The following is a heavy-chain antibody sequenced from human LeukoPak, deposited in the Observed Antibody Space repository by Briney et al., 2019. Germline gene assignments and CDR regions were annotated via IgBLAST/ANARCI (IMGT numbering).Heavy chain of an antibody. CDR1: GFTFSSYS. Sequence: GGSLRLSCAASGFTFSSYSMNWVRQAPGKGLEWVSAISGSGGSTYYADSVKGRFTISRDNAKNSLYLQMNSLRAEDTAVYYCARDCGGAPQGDYGMDVWGQGTTVTVSS. CDR3: ARDCGGAPQGDYGMDV. CDR2: ISGSGGST. V-gene: IGHV3-21*01. D-gene: IGHD2-21*01. J-gene: IGHJ6*02.